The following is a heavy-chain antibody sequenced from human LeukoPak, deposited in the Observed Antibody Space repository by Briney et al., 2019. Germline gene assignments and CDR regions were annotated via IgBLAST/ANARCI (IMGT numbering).Heavy chain of an antibody. V-gene: IGHV3-30*04. CDR1: GFTFSSYA. CDR2: ISYDGSNK. Sequence: GGSLRLSCAASGFTFSSYAMHWVRQAPGKGLEWVAVISYDGSNKYYADSVKGRFTISRDNSKNTLYLQMNSLRAEDTAVCYCAKDWHDSSGWYYFDYWGQGTLVTVSS. J-gene: IGHJ4*02. CDR3: AKDWHDSSGWYYFDY. D-gene: IGHD6-19*01.